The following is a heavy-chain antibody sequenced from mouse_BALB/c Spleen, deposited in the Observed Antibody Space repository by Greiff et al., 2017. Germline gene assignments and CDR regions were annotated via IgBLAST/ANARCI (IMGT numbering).Heavy chain of an antibody. CDR3: ANYYGSRGFDY. CDR2: ISYSGST. J-gene: IGHJ2*01. Sequence: EVKLQESGPGLVKPSQSLSLTCTVTGYSITSDYAWNWIRQFPGNKLEWMGYISYSGSTSYNPSLKSRISITRDTSKNQFFLQLNSVTTEDTATYYCANYYGSRGFDYWGQGTTLTVSS. CDR1: GYSITSDYA. D-gene: IGHD1-1*01. V-gene: IGHV3-2*02.